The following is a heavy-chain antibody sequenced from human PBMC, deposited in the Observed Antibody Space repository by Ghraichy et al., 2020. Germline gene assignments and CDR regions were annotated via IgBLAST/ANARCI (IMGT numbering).Heavy chain of an antibody. J-gene: IGHJ4*02. Sequence: SVKVSCKASGGTFSSYAISWVRQAPGQGLEWMGGIIPIFGTANYAQKFQGRVTITADESTSTAYMELSSLRSEDTAVYYCARSHPDIVATTEAFDYWGQGTLVTVSS. CDR3: ARSHPDIVATTEAFDY. D-gene: IGHD5-12*01. CDR2: IIPIFGTA. V-gene: IGHV1-69*13. CDR1: GGTFSSYA.